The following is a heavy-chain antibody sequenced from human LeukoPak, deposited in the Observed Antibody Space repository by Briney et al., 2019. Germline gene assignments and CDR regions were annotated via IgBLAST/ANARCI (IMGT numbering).Heavy chain of an antibody. Sequence: KPSETLSLTCTVSGGSISSYYWSWIRQPPGKGLEWIGYIYYSGSTNYNPSLKSRVTISVDTSKNQFSLKLSSVTAADTAVYYCARERTNYFDYWGQGTLVTASS. CDR1: GGSISSYY. D-gene: IGHD1-1*01. V-gene: IGHV4-59*01. J-gene: IGHJ4*02. CDR2: IYYSGST. CDR3: ARERTNYFDY.